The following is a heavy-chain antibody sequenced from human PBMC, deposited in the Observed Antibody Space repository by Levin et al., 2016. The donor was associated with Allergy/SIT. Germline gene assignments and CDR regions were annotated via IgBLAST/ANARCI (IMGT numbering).Heavy chain of an antibody. V-gene: IGHV4-34*01. CDR2: INHSGST. J-gene: IGHJ4*02. CDR1: GGSFSGYY. D-gene: IGHD3-22*01. CDR3: ARPGYYYDSSGYYY. Sequence: SETLSLTCAVYGGSFSGYYWSWIRQPPGKGLEWIGEINHSGSTNYNPSLKSRVTISVDTSKNQFSLKLSSVTAADTAVYYCARPGYYYDSSGYYYWGQGTLVTVSS.